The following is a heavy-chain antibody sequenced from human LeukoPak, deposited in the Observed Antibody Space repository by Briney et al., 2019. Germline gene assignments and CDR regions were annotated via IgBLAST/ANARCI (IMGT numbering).Heavy chain of an antibody. CDR2: NSAYDGNT. CDR3: VRGGYGSGKGYFDY. CDR1: GHTFMHYC. Sequence: ATVKVPCETCGHTFMHYCIRCVPRPPGQGLEWVGWNSAYDGNTNYAQKFQGRVTMTTDTSTSTAYMDLGSLRSDDTAVYYCVRGGYGSGKGYFDYWGQGTLVTVSS. D-gene: IGHD3-10*01. J-gene: IGHJ4*02. V-gene: IGHV1-18*01.